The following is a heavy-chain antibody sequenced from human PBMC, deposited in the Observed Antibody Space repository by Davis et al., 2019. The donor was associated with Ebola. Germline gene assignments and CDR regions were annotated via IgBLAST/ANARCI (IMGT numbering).Heavy chain of an antibody. Sequence: PGGSLRLSCAASGFTFSSYAMHWVRQAPGKGLEWVAVISYDGSNKYYADSVKGRFTISRDNSKNTLYLQMNSLRAEDTAVYYCARAGNCLDYWGQGTLVTVSS. J-gene: IGHJ4*02. CDR2: ISYDGSNK. V-gene: IGHV3-30-3*01. CDR3: ARAGNCLDY. D-gene: IGHD1-1*01. CDR1: GFTFSSYA.